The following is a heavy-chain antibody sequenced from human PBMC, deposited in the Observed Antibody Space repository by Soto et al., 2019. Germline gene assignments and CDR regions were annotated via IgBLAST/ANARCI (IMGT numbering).Heavy chain of an antibody. J-gene: IGHJ6*02. CDR3: ARANYYDSSGYYYYYYYGIDV. CDR2: IIPIFGTA. V-gene: IGHV1-69*01. CDR1: GGTFSSYA. Sequence: QVQLVQSGAEVKKPGSSVKVSCKASGGTFSSYAISWVRQAPGQGLEWMGGIIPIFGTANYAQKFQGRVTITADESTSTGYMELSSLRSEDTSVYYCARANYYDSSGYYYYYYYGIDVGGPGTTVTVSS. D-gene: IGHD3-22*01.